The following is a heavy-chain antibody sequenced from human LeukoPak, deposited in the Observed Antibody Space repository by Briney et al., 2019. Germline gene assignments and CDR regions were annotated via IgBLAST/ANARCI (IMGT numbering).Heavy chain of an antibody. CDR1: GYTFTGYY. D-gene: IGHD1-26*01. CDR2: IKPNSGGT. J-gene: IGHJ5*02. Sequence: ASVKVSCKASGYTFTGYYMHWVRQAPGQGLEWMGWIKPNSGGTNYAQKFQGWVTMTRDTSISTAYMELSRLRSDDTAVYYCARDSGSYMNWFDPWGQGTLVTVSS. CDR3: ARDSGSYMNWFDP. V-gene: IGHV1-2*04.